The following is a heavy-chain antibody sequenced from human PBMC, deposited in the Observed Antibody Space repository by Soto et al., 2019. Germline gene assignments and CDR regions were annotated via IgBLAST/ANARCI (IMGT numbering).Heavy chain of an antibody. V-gene: IGHV3-66*01. J-gene: IGHJ4*02. D-gene: IGHD3-9*01. CDR3: ATLTTYDILTGFYPC. CDR2: IYSDGST. Sequence: EVQLVESGGGLVQPGGSLRLSCAASGFTVNSNYMSWVRQAPGKGLEWVSVIYSDGSTYYADSVKGRFIISRDNSNNTLYLQLNSLRAEDTAVYYCATLTTYDILTGFYPCWGQGTLVTVSS. CDR1: GFTVNSNY.